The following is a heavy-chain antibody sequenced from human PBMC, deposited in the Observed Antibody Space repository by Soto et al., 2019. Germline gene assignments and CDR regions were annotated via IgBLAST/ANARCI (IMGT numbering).Heavy chain of an antibody. D-gene: IGHD1-26*01. V-gene: IGHV4-34*01. CDR2: INHSGST. CDR3: ARLVGATRGGYYYYGMDV. J-gene: IGHJ6*02. Sequence: SETLSLTCAVYGGSFSGYYWSWIRQPPGKGLEWIGEINHSGSTNYNPSLKSRVTISVDTSKNQFSLKLSSVTAADTAVYYCARLVGATRGGYYYYGMDVWGQGTTVTVSS. CDR1: GGSFSGYY.